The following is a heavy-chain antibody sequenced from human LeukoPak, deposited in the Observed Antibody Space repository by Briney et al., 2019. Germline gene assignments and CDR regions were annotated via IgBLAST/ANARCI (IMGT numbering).Heavy chain of an antibody. D-gene: IGHD3-16*01. J-gene: IGHJ4*02. CDR1: EFTFSRYW. Sequence: PGGSLRLSCAASEFTFSRYWMSWVRQAAGKGLEWVANIKPDGGVKYYVASVKGRFTISRDNAKNSLYLQMSSLRAEDTAVYYCARDNGGPDDYWGQGTLVTVSS. V-gene: IGHV3-7*01. CDR2: IKPDGGVK. CDR3: ARDNGGPDDY.